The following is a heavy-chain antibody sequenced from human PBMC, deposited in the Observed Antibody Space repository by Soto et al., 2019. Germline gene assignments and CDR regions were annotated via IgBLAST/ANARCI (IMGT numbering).Heavy chain of an antibody. J-gene: IGHJ4*02. CDR2: ISGSGSST. CDR1: VLIFSTSA. D-gene: IGHD6-6*01. V-gene: IGHV3-23*01. Sequence: WGALLVPGGASVLIFSTSAMSWVRQGPGKGLDLLSAISGSGSSTYYAGPVKDRFAITRDNSKNTLYLQMKSLRAEDTAVYYCAKNTIPLYSSSSDSVYWGQGTMVTVSS. CDR3: AKNTIPLYSSSSDSVY.